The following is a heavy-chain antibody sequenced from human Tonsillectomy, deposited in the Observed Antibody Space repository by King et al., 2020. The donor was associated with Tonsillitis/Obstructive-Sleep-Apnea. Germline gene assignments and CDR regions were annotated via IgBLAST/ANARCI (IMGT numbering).Heavy chain of an antibody. CDR1: GFTFSNFG. Sequence: QLVQSGGGVVQPGMSLRLSCAASGFTFSNFGMKWVRQAPGKGLEWVADIWYDGSKKYYADSVKGRFTISRDNSKNTVYLQMNSLRAEDTAVYYCAREGDTFYYYYMDVWGKGTTVTVSS. V-gene: IGHV3-33*01. J-gene: IGHJ6*03. CDR3: AREGDTFYYYYMDV. CDR2: IWYDGSKK. D-gene: IGHD2/OR15-2a*01.